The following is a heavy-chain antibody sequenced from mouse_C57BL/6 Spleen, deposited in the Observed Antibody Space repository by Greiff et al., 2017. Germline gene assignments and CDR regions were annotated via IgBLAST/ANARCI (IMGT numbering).Heavy chain of an antibody. Sequence: VQLQQSGAELVKPGASVKLSCTASGFNIKDYYMHWVKQRTEQGLEWIGRIDPEDGETKYAPKFPGKATITADTSSNTAYLQLSSLTSEDTAVYYCARHYGSSPFAYWGQGTLVTVSA. V-gene: IGHV14-2*01. CDR1: GFNIKDYY. J-gene: IGHJ3*01. D-gene: IGHD1-1*01. CDR2: IDPEDGET. CDR3: ARHYGSSPFAY.